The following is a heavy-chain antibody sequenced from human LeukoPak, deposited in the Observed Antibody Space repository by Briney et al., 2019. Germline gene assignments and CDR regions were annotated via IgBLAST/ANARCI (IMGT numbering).Heavy chain of an antibody. Sequence: PSETLSLTCAVYGGSFSGYYWSWIRQPPGKGLEWIGEINHSGSTNYNPSLKSRVTISVDTSKNQFSLKLSSVTAADTAVYYCARAGRPPVMYDILTGPSPLDYWGQGTLVTVSS. D-gene: IGHD3-9*01. CDR3: ARAGRPPVMYDILTGPSPLDY. CDR1: GGSFSGYY. V-gene: IGHV4-34*01. CDR2: INHSGST. J-gene: IGHJ4*02.